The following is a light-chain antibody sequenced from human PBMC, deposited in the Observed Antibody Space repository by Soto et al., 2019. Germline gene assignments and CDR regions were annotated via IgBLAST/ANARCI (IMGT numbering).Light chain of an antibody. CDR2: RAS. J-gene: IGKJ1*01. CDR3: QQYQNLWT. Sequence: EIVLTQSPATLSVPPGERATLSCRAGQTIYSNVAWYQQRPGQAPRLLIYRASTRATGVPARFSGSGSGTEFTLTISGLQSEDFALYYCQQYQNLWTFGQGTKVDNK. CDR1: QTIYSN. V-gene: IGKV3-15*01.